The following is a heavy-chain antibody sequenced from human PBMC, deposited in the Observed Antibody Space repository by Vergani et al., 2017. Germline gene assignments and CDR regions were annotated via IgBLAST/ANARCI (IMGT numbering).Heavy chain of an antibody. V-gene: IGHV3-23*01. CDR3: ASSHYFGSGSPREESAFDI. CDR1: GFTFSSYA. J-gene: IGHJ3*02. CDR2: ISGSGGST. Sequence: EVQLLESGGGSVQPGGSLRLSCAASGFTFSSYAMSWVRQAPGKGLEWVSAISGSGGSTYYADSVKGRFTISRHNSKNTLYLQMNSLRTEDTAVYYCASSHYFGSGSPREESAFDIWGQGTMVTVSS. D-gene: IGHD3-10*01.